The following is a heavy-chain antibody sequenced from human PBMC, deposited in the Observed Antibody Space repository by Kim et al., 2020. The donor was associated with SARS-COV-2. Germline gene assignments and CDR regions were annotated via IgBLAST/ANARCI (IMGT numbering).Heavy chain of an antibody. CDR1: GFTFGDYA. CDR2: ISWNTDSI. J-gene: IGHJ6*03. Sequence: GGSLRLSCAASGFTFGDYAMHWVRQAPGKGLEWVSGISWNTDSIGYADSVKGRFTISRDNAKNSLYLQMNSLRAEDTALYYCAKGSFRYYSYYMDVWGKGTTVTVSS. CDR3: AKGSFRYYSYYMDV. V-gene: IGHV3-9*01.